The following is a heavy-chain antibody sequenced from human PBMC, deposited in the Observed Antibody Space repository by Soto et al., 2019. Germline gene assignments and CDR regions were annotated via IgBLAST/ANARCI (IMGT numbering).Heavy chain of an antibody. J-gene: IGHJ6*02. CDR1: GGSISSYY. CDR2: IYYSGST. D-gene: IGHD2-2*01. V-gene: IGHV4-59*01. CDR3: ARVGDIVVVPAGYGMYI. Sequence: SETLSLTCTVPGGSISSYYWSWIRQPPGKGLEWIGYIYYSGSTNYNPSLKSRVTISVDTSKNQFSLKLSSVTAADTAVYYCARVGDIVVVPAGYGMYIWGQGTTVTVSS.